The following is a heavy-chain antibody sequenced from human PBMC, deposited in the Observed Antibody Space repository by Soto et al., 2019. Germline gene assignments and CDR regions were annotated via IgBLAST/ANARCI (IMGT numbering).Heavy chain of an antibody. CDR1: GFTFSSYA. J-gene: IGHJ5*02. CDR3: ASSEDYGDYGWFDP. Sequence: LRLSCAASGFTFSSYAMSWVRQAPGKGLEWVSAISGSGGSTYYADSVKGRFTISRDNSKNTLYLQMNSLRAEDTAVYYCASSEDYGDYGWFDPWGQGALVTVSS. CDR2: ISGSGGST. V-gene: IGHV3-23*01. D-gene: IGHD4-17*01.